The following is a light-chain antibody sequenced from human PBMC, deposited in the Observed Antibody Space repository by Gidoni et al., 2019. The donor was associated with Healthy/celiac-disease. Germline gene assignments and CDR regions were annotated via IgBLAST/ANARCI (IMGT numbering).Light chain of an antibody. J-gene: IGKJ5*01. Sequence: DIQMTPSPSSLSASVGDRVTITSRASQSISSYLNWYQQKPGKAPKLLIYAASSLQSGVPSRFSGSGSGTDFTLTISSLQPEDFATYYCQQSYSTPPLTFGQGTRLEIK. CDR2: AAS. CDR1: QSISSY. V-gene: IGKV1-39*01. CDR3: QQSYSTPPLT.